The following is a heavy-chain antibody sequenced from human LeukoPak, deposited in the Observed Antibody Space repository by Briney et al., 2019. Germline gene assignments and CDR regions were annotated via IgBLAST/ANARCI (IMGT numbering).Heavy chain of an antibody. Sequence: QSGGSLRLSCAASGFTFSSYAMSWVRQAPGKGLEWVSAISGSGGSTYYADSVKGRFTISRDNSKNTLYLQMNSLRAEDTAVYYCARDGRNYYDRSGYYSALAYWGQGTLVTVSS. V-gene: IGHV3-23*01. CDR2: ISGSGGST. CDR1: GFTFSSYA. D-gene: IGHD3-22*01. CDR3: ARDGRNYYDRSGYYSALAY. J-gene: IGHJ4*02.